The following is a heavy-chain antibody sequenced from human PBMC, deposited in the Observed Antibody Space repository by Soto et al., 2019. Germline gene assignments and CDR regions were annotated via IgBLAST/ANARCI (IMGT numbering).Heavy chain of an antibody. J-gene: IGHJ5*02. V-gene: IGHV3-9*01. Sequence: EVQLVESGGGLVQPGRSLRLSCAAFGFTFEDYAMHWIRQTPGKGLEWVAGINWNSGSIGYADSVKGRFTISRDNANNSLYLQMDSLRTEDTALYFCAKGRGALAVVSNWFDPWGQGTLVTFSS. CDR1: GFTFEDYA. CDR3: AKGRGALAVVSNWFDP. D-gene: IGHD3-22*01. CDR2: INWNSGSI.